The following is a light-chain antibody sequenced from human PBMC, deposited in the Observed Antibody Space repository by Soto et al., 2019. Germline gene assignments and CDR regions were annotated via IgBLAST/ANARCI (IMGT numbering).Light chain of an antibody. CDR1: QSVSSY. Sequence: EIVLTQSPATLSLSPGERATLSYRASQSVSSYLAWYQQKPGQAPRLLIYDASNRATGIPARFSGSGSGTDFTLTISSLEPEDFAVYYCQQRSNWLPYTFGQGTKLEIK. J-gene: IGKJ2*01. CDR2: DAS. CDR3: QQRSNWLPYT. V-gene: IGKV3-11*01.